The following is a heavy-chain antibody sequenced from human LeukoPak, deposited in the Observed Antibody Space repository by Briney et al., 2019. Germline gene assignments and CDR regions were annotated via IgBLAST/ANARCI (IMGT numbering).Heavy chain of an antibody. V-gene: IGHV4-38-2*02. CDR3: ARTLSDSSPVAT. CDR2: MYHSGNT. Sequence: SETLSLTCNVSGYSLSSGFYWGWIRPPAGKGLEWIVSMYHSGNTIYNPSLKSRVTISIDTSKNHYSLKLRSVTAADTAVYYCARTLSDSSPVATWGQGTLVTVSS. J-gene: IGHJ4*02. D-gene: IGHD3-22*01. CDR1: GYSLSSGFY.